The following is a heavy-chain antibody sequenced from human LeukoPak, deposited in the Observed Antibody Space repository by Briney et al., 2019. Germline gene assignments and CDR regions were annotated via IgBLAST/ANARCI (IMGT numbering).Heavy chain of an antibody. CDR2: ISSSGSTI. CDR3: AYGNYYDSSGSLFDS. J-gene: IGHJ4*02. CDR1: GFTFSDYY. D-gene: IGHD3-22*01. V-gene: IGHV3-11*04. Sequence: GGSLRLSCAASGFTFSDYYMSWIRQAPGKGLEWVSYISSSGSTIYYADSVKGRFTISRDNAKNSLYLQMNSLRGDDTAVYYCAYGNYYDSSGSLFDSWGQGTLVTVSS.